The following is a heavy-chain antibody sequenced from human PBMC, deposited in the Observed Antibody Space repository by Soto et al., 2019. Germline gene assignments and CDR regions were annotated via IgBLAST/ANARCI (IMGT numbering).Heavy chain of an antibody. D-gene: IGHD5-18*01. CDR3: ATLDQYSYGSDHPGYYYYGMDV. V-gene: IGHV1-69*13. CDR1: GGTFSSYA. J-gene: IGHJ6*02. Sequence: SVKVSCKASGGTFSSYAISWVRQAPGQGLEWMGGIIPIFGTANYAQKLQGRVTITADESTSTAYMELSSLRSEDTAVYYCATLDQYSYGSDHPGYYYYGMDVWGQGTTVTVSS. CDR2: IIPIFGTA.